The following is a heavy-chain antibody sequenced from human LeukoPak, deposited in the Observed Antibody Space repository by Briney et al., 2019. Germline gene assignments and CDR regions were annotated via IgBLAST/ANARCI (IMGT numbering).Heavy chain of an antibody. CDR3: ARDGYINGWKFES. Sequence: FTFXXDWXXXVRXTPXEGXXXXPYIKQDGSETYLVDSVKGRFTISRDNAKNSLYLQMNSLRAEDTAVYYCARDGYINGWKFESWGQGTLVTVSS. J-gene: IGHJ4*02. D-gene: IGHD6-19*01. CDR2: IKQDGSET. V-gene: IGHV3-7*01. CDR1: FTFXXDW.